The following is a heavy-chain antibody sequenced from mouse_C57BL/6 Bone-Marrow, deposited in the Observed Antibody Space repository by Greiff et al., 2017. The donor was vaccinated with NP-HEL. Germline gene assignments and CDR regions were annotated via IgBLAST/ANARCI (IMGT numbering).Heavy chain of an antibody. CDR3: AREGTTADY. D-gene: IGHD1-2*01. V-gene: IGHV1-50*01. CDR1: GYTFTSYW. CDR2: IDPSDSYT. Sequence: VQLQQPGAELVKPGASVKLSCKASGYTFTSYWMQWVKQRPGQGLEWIGEIDPSDSYTNYNQKFKGKATLTVDTSSSTAYMQLSSLTSEDSAVYYCAREGTTADYWGQGTTLTVSS. J-gene: IGHJ2*01.